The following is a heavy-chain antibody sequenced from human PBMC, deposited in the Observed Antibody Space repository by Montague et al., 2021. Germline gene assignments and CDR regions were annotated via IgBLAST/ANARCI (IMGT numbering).Heavy chain of an antibody. Sequence: SETLSLTCTVSGDSISSKYFWSWVRQPLGKGLEWIGEIYHGTTSYSPSLTRRLTVSMDTSKNQFSLKLSSVTAADTAIYYCAVGSESAWELLHHWGQGILVTVSS. CDR3: AVGSESAWELLHH. J-gene: IGHJ5*02. CDR1: GDSISSKYF. V-gene: IGHV4-4*02. CDR2: IYHGTT. D-gene: IGHD1-26*01.